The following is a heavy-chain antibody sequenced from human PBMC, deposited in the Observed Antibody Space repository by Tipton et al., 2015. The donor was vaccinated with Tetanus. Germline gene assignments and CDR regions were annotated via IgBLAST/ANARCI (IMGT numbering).Heavy chain of an antibody. Sequence: SLRLSCEASGFTFDDYAMHWVRQAPGKGLEWVSGISWNSGSIGYADSVKGRFTISRDNAKNSLYLQMNSLRAEDTALYYCAKETMVRGVFDYWGQGTLVTVSS. CDR1: GFTFDDYA. CDR2: ISWNSGSI. V-gene: IGHV3-9*01. D-gene: IGHD3-10*01. J-gene: IGHJ4*02. CDR3: AKETMVRGVFDY.